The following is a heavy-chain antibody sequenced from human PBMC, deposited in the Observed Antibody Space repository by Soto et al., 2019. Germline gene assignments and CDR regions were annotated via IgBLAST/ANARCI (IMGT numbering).Heavy chain of an antibody. Sequence: GASVKVACKVSGYTLPELSMHWVRQAPGKGLEWTGGFDPEDGETIYAQKFQGRVTMTEDTSTDTAYMELSSLRWGDTAVYYCATVVISPGTHGSLFAVRGQGSLVTGSS. D-gene: IGHD2-21*01. CDR1: GYTLPELS. V-gene: IGHV1-24*01. CDR3: ATVVISPGTHGSLFAV. CDR2: FDPEDGET. J-gene: IGHJ4*02.